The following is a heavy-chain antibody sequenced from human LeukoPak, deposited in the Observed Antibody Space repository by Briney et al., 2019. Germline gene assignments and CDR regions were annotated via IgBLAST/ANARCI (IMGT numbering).Heavy chain of an antibody. Sequence: SGGSLRLSCAASGFTFRRYWMHWVSHAPGKGLVWFSRINTEGTSTTYADFVKGRFAISRDNAKNTLYLQMNSLRPEDTAVYHCAKDWGNYFASGSSYLDYWGQGTLVTVSS. CDR2: INTEGTST. V-gene: IGHV3-74*01. CDR1: GFTFRRYW. J-gene: IGHJ4*02. CDR3: AKDWGNYFASGSSYLDY. D-gene: IGHD3-10*01.